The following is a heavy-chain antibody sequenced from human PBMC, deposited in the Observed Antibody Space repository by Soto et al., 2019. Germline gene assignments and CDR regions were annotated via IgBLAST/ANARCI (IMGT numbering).Heavy chain of an antibody. CDR3: ASSKPARLPTFDY. J-gene: IGHJ4*02. Sequence: GGSLRLSCAASGFTFSDYYMSWIRQAPGKGLEWVSYISSSSYTNYADSVKDRFTISRDNAKNSLYLQMNSLRAEDTAVYYCASSKPARLPTFDYWGQGTLVTVSS. CDR2: ISSSSYT. V-gene: IGHV3-11*06. CDR1: GFTFSDYY. D-gene: IGHD2-15*01.